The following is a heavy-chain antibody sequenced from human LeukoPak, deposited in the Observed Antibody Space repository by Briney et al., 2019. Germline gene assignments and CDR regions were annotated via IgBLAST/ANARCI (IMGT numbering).Heavy chain of an antibody. CDR3: ARLSGNYAY. CDR2: VKPNTGDT. V-gene: IGHV1-2*02. Sequence: ASVRVSCKASGYTFTGYYIHWVRQAPGQVLEWMGWVKPNTGDTQYAQKFQGRVTMSRDTSVSTAYMELSRLTSDDTAVYYCARLSGNYAYWGQGTLVTVFS. CDR1: GYTFTGYY. D-gene: IGHD1-26*01. J-gene: IGHJ4*02.